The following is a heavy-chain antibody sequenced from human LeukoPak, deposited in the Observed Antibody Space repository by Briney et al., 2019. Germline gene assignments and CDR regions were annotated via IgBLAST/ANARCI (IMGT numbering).Heavy chain of an antibody. Sequence: PGGSLRLSCAASGFTVSSNYMSWVRQAPGKGLEWVANIKQGGSEKYYVDSVKGRFTISRDNAKNSLYLQMNSLRAEDTAVYYCARDRGRNWFDSWGQGTLVTVSS. CDR1: GFTVSSNY. CDR3: ARDRGRNWFDS. D-gene: IGHD1-26*01. CDR2: IKQGGSEK. V-gene: IGHV3-7*05. J-gene: IGHJ5*01.